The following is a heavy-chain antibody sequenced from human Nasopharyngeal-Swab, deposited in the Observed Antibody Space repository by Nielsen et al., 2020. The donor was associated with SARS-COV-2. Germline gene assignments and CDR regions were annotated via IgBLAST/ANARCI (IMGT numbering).Heavy chain of an antibody. Sequence: GGSLRLSCAASGFRFIGYWLSWVRQAPGKGLEWVANIRQDGGEKSYGDSVKGRFTISRDNAKNSVSLQMNSLRVEDTAIYYCAKDRSVDSSGWSPFGSWGQGTLVTVSS. CDR2: IRQDGGEK. CDR1: GFRFIGYW. V-gene: IGHV3-7*05. CDR3: AKDRSVDSSGWSPFGS. D-gene: IGHD6-19*01. J-gene: IGHJ4*02.